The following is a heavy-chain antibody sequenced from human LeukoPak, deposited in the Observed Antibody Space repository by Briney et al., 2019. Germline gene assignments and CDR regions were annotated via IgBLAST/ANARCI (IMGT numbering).Heavy chain of an antibody. CDR1: GGSFSGYY. Sequence: SETLSLTCAVYGGSFSGYYWSWIRQPPGKGLEWIGEINHSGSTNYNPSLKSRVTISVDTSKNQFSLTLSSVTAADTAVYYCARGQTGGYVDYFDYWGQGTLVTVSS. J-gene: IGHJ4*02. D-gene: IGHD5-12*01. CDR2: INHSGST. V-gene: IGHV4-34*01. CDR3: ARGQTGGYVDYFDY.